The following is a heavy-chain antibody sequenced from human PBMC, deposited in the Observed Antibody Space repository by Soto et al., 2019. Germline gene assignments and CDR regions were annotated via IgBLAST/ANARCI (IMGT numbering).Heavy chain of an antibody. CDR2: IYYSGST. CDR3: ASDGESDFLSGYDKPSVYFPH. V-gene: IGHV4-39*01. CDR1: GGSISSSSYY. D-gene: IGHD3-3*01. Sequence: SETLSLTCTVSGGSISSSSYYWGWIRQPPGKGLEWIGSIYYSGSTYYNPSLKSRVTISVDTSKNQFSLKLSSVTAADTAVYYCASDGESDFLSGYDKPSVYFPHWGQRTLVTVSS. J-gene: IGHJ1*01.